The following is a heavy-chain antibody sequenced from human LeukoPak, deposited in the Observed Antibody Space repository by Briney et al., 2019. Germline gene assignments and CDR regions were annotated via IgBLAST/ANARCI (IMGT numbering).Heavy chain of an antibody. CDR3: AREVADYDSSGYYSSGDWFDP. J-gene: IGHJ5*02. V-gene: IGHV4-31*03. Sequence: PSQTLSLTCTVSGGSISSGGYYWSWIRQHPGKGLEWIGYIYYSGSTYYNPSLKSRVTISVDTSKNQFSLKLSSVTAADTAVYYCAREVADYDSSGYYSSGDWFDPWGQGTLVTVSS. D-gene: IGHD3-22*01. CDR1: GGSISSGGYY. CDR2: IYYSGST.